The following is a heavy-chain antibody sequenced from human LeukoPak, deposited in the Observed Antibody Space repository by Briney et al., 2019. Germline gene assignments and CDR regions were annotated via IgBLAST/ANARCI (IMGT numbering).Heavy chain of an antibody. Sequence: ASVKVSCKASGYTFSDYYMHWVRQAPGQGLEWMGWINPNSGGTNYAQKFQVRVTMTRDTSISTAYMELSRLRSDDTAVYYCARDRKATPGYNWFDPWGQGTLVTVSS. D-gene: IGHD1-26*01. CDR3: ARDRKATPGYNWFDP. CDR2: INPNSGGT. J-gene: IGHJ5*02. CDR1: GYTFSDYY. V-gene: IGHV1-2*02.